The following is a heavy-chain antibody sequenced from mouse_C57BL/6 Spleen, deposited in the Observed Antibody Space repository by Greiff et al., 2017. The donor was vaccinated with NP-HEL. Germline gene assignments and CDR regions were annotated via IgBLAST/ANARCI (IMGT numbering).Heavy chain of an antibody. CDR1: GFTFSDYG. CDR3: AKASSFITTVVAKDYYAMDY. D-gene: IGHD1-1*01. J-gene: IGHJ4*01. V-gene: IGHV5-17*01. CDR2: ISSGSSTI. Sequence: EVMLVESGGGLVKPGGSLKLSCAASGFTFSDYGMHWVRQAPEKGLEWVAYISSGSSTIYYADTVKGRFTISRDNAKNTLFLQMTSLRSEDTAMYYCAKASSFITTVVAKDYYAMDYWGQGTSVTVSS.